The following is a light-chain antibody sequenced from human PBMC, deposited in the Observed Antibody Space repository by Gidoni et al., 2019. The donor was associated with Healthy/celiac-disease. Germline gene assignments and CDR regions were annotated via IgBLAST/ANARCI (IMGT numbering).Light chain of an antibody. CDR2: EVS. V-gene: IGKV2-29*02. CDR1: QSLLHSDGKTY. J-gene: IGKJ1*01. CDR3: MQGIHPTWT. Sequence: DIVMTQTPLSLSVTPGQPASISCKSSQSLLHSDGKTYLYWYLQKPGQSPQLLIYEVSSRISGVPDRFSGSGSGTDFTLKISRVEAEDVGVYYCMQGIHPTWTFGQGTKVEIK.